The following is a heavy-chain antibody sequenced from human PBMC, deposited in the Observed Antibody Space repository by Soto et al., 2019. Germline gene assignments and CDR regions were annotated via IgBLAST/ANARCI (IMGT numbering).Heavy chain of an antibody. J-gene: IGHJ4*02. CDR1: GGYISSSSYY. V-gene: IGHV4-39*01. CDR2: IYYSGST. D-gene: IGHD6-13*01. Sequence: SETMSLTXTVSGGYISSSSYYWGSKRQPPGKGLEWIGSIYYSGSTYYNPSLKSRVTISVDTSKNQFSLKLSSVTAADTAVYYCATYSSSWYVVYWGQGTLVTVSS. CDR3: ATYSSSWYVVY.